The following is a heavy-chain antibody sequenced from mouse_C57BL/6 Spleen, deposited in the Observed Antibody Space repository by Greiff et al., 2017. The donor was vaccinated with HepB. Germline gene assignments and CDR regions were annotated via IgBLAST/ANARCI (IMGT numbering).Heavy chain of an antibody. J-gene: IGHJ4*01. Sequence: EVKLMDSGGGLVQSGRSLRLSCATSGFTFSDFYMEWVRQAPGKGLEWIAASRNKANDYTTEYSASVKGRFIVSRDTSQSILYLQMNALRAEDTAIYYCARGGAMDYWGQGTSVTVSS. V-gene: IGHV7-1*01. CDR2: SRNKANDYTT. CDR1: GFTFSDFY. CDR3: ARGGAMDY.